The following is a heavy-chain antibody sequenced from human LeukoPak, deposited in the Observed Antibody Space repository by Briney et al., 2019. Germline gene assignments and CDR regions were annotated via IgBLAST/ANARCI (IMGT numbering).Heavy chain of an antibody. CDR1: GGTFSSYT. D-gene: IGHD3-22*01. CDR3: ARGRSDSSGYYPYFDY. CDR2: IIPILGIA. V-gene: IGHV1-69*02. J-gene: IGHJ4*02. Sequence: ASVKVSCKASGGTFSSYTISWVRQAPGQGLEWMGRIIPILGIANNAQKFQGRVTITADKSTSTAYMELSSLRSEDTAVYYCARGRSDSSGYYPYFDYWGQGTLVTVSS.